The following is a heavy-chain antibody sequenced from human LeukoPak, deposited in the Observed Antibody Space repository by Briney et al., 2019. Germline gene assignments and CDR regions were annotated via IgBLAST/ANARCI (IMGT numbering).Heavy chain of an antibody. D-gene: IGHD3-3*01. V-gene: IGHV1-69*04. J-gene: IGHJ5*02. CDR3: ARDKYDFWSGYPDNWFDP. CDR2: IIPILGIA. Sequence: SVKVSCKASGGTFSSYTISWVRQAPGQGLEWMGRIIPILGIANYAQKFQGRVTITADKSTSTAYTELSSLRSEDTAVYYCARDKYDFWSGYPDNWFDPWGQGTLVTVS. CDR1: GGTFSSYT.